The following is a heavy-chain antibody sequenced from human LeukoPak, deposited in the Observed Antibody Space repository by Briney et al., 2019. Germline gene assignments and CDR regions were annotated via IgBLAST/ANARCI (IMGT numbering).Heavy chain of an antibody. CDR2: IYYSGGT. CDR3: AGSSSSRAHDY. CDR1: GGSISSYY. J-gene: IGHJ4*02. V-gene: IGHV4-59*01. Sequence: PSETLSLTCTVSGGSISSYYWSWIRQPPGKGLEWIGYIYYSGGTNYNPSLKSRVTISVDTSKNQFSLKLSSVTAADTAVYYCAGSSSSRAHDYWGQGTLVTVSS. D-gene: IGHD6-6*01.